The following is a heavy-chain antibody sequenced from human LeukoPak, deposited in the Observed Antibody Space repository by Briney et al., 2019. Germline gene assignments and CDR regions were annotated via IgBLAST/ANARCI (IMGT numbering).Heavy chain of an antibody. CDR2: IYHSGST. D-gene: IGHD7-27*01. CDR1: GGSISSGGYS. J-gene: IGHJ4*02. CDR3: ASSTGGPFAY. Sequence: SQTLSLTCAVSGGSISSGGYSWSWIRQPPGKGLEWIGYIYHSGSTYYNPSLKSRVTISVDRSKNQFSLKLSSVTAADTAVYYCASSTGGPFAYWGQGTLVTVSS. V-gene: IGHV4-30-2*01.